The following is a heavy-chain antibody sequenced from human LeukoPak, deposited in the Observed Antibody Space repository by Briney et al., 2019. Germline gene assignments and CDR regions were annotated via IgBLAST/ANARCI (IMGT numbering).Heavy chain of an antibody. D-gene: IGHD3-3*01. CDR1: GGSLSTNSHY. J-gene: IGHJ4*02. CDR3: ARSIRFLEWLLPFDY. V-gene: IGHV4-39*07. Sequence: SETLSLTCTVSGGSLSTNSHYWGWIRQPPGTGLEWIGRVYYTGSTDYNPSLKSRVTISVDTSKNQFSLKLSSVTAADTAVYYCARSIRFLEWLLPFDYWGQGTLVTVSS. CDR2: VYYTGST.